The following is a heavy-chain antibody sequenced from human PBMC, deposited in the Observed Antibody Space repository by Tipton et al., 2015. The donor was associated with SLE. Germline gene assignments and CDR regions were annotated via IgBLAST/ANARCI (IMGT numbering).Heavy chain of an antibody. D-gene: IGHD3-22*01. CDR2: IYTSGST. Sequence: TLSLTCTVSGGSISSHYWSWIRQPPGKGLEWIGYIYTSGSTNYNPSLKSRVTISVDTSKNQFSLKLSSVTAADTAVYYCARGYYYDSSGYHYYGMDVWGQGTTVTVSS. CDR3: ARGYYYDSSGYHYYGMDV. V-gene: IGHV4-4*09. J-gene: IGHJ6*02. CDR1: GGSISSHY.